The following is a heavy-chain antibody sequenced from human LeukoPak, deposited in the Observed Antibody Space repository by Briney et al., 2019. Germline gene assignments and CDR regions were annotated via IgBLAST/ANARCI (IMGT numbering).Heavy chain of an antibody. CDR3: GRTKSYTAMVTT. J-gene: IGHJ5*02. CDR1: GGSFSGYY. CDR2: INHSGST. Sequence: SETLSLTCAVYGGSFSGYYWSWIRQPPGKGLEWIGEINHSGSTNYNPSLKSRVTISVDTSKNQFSLKLSSVTAAATAGYYCGRTKSYTAMVTTWGQGTLVTVSS. D-gene: IGHD5-18*01. V-gene: IGHV4-34*01.